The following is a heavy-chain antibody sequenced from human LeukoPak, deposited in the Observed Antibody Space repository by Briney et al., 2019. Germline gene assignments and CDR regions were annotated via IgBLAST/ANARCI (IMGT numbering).Heavy chain of an antibody. CDR1: GGSISSYY. CDR3: ARFIRLRNWFDP. Sequence: PSETLSLTCTVSGGSISSYYWSWIRQPPGKGLEWIGYIYYSGSTNYNYNPSLKSRVTISVDTPKNQFSLKLSSVTAADTAVCYCARFIRLRNWFDPWGQGTLVTVSS. CDR2: IYYSGSTNY. V-gene: IGHV4-59*12. J-gene: IGHJ5*02. D-gene: IGHD4-17*01.